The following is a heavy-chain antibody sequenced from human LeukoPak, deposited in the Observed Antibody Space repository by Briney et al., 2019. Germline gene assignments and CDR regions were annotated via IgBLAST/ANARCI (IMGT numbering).Heavy chain of an antibody. CDR3: ARGYYYDSSGYYYDAFDI. D-gene: IGHD3-22*01. CDR2: IYPGDSDT. J-gene: IGHJ3*02. V-gene: IGHV5-51*01. Sequence: GESLKISCKGSGYSFTSYWIGWVRQIPGKGLEWMGIIYPGDSDTRYSPSFQGQVTTSADKSISTAYLQWSSLKASDTAMYYCARGYYYDSSGYYYDAFDIWGQGTMVTASS. CDR1: GYSFTSYW.